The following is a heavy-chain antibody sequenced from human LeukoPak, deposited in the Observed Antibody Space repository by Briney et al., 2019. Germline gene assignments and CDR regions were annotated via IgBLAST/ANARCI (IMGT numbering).Heavy chain of an antibody. Sequence: GGSLRLSCAASGFTFSTFAMIWVRQPPGKGLEWVSSIFPSGGEIHYADSVRGRFTISRDNSKSTLSLQMNSLRAEDTAIYYCARDGERYCSGGSCSHIGHWGQGTLVSVSS. CDR1: GFTFSTFA. CDR3: ARDGERYCSGGSCSHIGH. D-gene: IGHD2-15*01. J-gene: IGHJ4*02. CDR2: IFPSGGEI. V-gene: IGHV3-23*01.